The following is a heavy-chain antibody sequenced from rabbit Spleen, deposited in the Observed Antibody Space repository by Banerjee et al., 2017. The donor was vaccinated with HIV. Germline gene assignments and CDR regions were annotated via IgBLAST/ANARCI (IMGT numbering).Heavy chain of an antibody. J-gene: IGHJ4*01. CDR1: GFSFSDIYY. CDR3: ARDAGTGDYIDVYFNL. D-gene: IGHD8-1*01. V-gene: IGHV1S45*01. Sequence: QEQLVESGGGLVKPEESLTLACTASGFSFSDIYYMCWVRQAPGKGLEWIACIYGDGSAITSYYASWAKGRFTISKTSSTTVTLQMTSLTTADTATYFCARDAGTGDYIDVYFNLWGPGTLVTVS. CDR2: IYGDGSAITS.